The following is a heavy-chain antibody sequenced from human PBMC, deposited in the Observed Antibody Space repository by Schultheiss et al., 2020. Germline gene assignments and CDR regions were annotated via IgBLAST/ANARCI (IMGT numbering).Heavy chain of an antibody. CDR2: ISISGSTI. D-gene: IGHD6-6*01. Sequence: GESLKISCAASGFTFSDYYMSWIRQAPGKGLEWVSYISISGSTIYYADSVKDRFTISRDNAKNSLHLQMNGLRAEDTAVYFCARATVAARREFDFWGQGTLVTVS. CDR1: GFTFSDYY. V-gene: IGHV3-11*01. J-gene: IGHJ4*02. CDR3: ARATVAARREFDF.